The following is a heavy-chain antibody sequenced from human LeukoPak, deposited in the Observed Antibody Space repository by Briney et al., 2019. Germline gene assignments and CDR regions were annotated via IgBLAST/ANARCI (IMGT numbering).Heavy chain of an antibody. V-gene: IGHV1-69*13. Sequence: GASVKVSCKASGGTFSSYAISWVRQAPGQGLEWMGGIIPIFGTANYAQKFQGRVTITADESTSTAYMELSSLRSEDTAVYYCASHRPRELWFDYWGQGTLVTASS. CDR1: GGTFSSYA. CDR2: IIPIFGTA. J-gene: IGHJ4*02. D-gene: IGHD5-18*01. CDR3: ASHRPRELWFDY.